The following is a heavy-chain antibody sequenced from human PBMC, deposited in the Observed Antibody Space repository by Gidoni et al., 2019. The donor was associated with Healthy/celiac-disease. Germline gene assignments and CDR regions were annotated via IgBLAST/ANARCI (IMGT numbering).Heavy chain of an antibody. J-gene: IGHJ4*02. CDR3: ARAQRNNCSGGSCYSHYFDY. D-gene: IGHD2-15*01. CDR2: INHSGST. CDR1: GGSFSGYY. V-gene: IGHV4-34*01. Sequence: QVQLQQWGAGLLKPSETLCLTCAVYGGSFSGYYWSWRRQHPGKGLEWLGEINHSGSTNYNPSLKSRVTISVDTSKNQFSLKLSSVTAADTAVYYCARAQRNNCSGGSCYSHYFDYWGQGTLVTVSS.